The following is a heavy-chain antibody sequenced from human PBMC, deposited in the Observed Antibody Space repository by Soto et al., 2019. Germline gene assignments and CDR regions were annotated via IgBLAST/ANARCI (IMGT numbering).Heavy chain of an antibody. CDR3: AKPGIAAAGTSIRWFDP. J-gene: IGHJ5*02. CDR2: ISGSGGST. V-gene: IGHV3-23*01. Sequence: EVQLLESGGGLVQPGGSLRLSCAASGFTFSSYAMSWVRQAPGKGLEWVSAISGSGGSTYYADSVKGRFTISRDNSKNTLYLQMNSLRAEDTAVYYCAKPGIAAAGTSIRWFDPWGQGTLVTVSS. D-gene: IGHD6-13*01. CDR1: GFTFSSYA.